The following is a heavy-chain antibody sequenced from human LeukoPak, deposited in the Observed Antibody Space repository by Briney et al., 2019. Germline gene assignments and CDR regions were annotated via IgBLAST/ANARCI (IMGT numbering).Heavy chain of an antibody. D-gene: IGHD4-17*01. CDR2: ISSSGSTI. CDR1: GFTFSDYY. V-gene: IGHV3-11*01. CDR3: ARYASTVTTPNLW. J-gene: IGHJ4*02. Sequence: PGGSLRLSCAASGFTFSDYYMSWIRQAPGKGLEWVSYISSSGSTIYYADSVKGRFTISRDNAKNSLYLQMNSLRADDTAVYYCARYASTVTTPNLWWGQGTLVTVSS.